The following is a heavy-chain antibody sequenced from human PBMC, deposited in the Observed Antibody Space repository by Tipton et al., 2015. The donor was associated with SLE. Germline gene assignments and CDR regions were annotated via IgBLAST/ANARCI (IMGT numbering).Heavy chain of an antibody. CDR2: IWYDGSNK. CDR3: ATDLLYSGSFFDY. J-gene: IGHJ4*02. Sequence: SLRLSCAASGFTVNTYSISWVRRAPGKGLEWVAVIWYDGSNKYYADSVKGRFTISRDNSKNTLYLQMNSLRAEDTAVYYCATDLLYSGSFFDYWGQGTLVTVSS. D-gene: IGHD1-26*01. CDR1: GFTVNTYS. V-gene: IGHV3-33*08.